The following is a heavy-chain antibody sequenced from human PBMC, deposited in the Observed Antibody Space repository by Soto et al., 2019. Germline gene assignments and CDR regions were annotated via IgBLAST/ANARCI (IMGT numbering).Heavy chain of an antibody. D-gene: IGHD1-26*01. CDR1: GGSVSSYQ. CDR3: ARDGVGPFDY. J-gene: IGHJ4*02. Sequence: QVQLQESGPGLLKPSETLSLTCTISGGSVSSYQWSWIRQPPGKGLEWIGLTSYSGNTVYNPSLKSRVAFSVDTSKIHFSLTLTSVTAADTAVYYCARDGVGPFDYWGQGTLVTVSS. V-gene: IGHV4-59*02. CDR2: TSYSGNT.